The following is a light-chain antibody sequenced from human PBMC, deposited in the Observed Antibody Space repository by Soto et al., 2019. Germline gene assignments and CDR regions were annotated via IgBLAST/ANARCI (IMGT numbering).Light chain of an antibody. V-gene: IGKV3-11*01. J-gene: IGKJ3*01. CDR3: QQRSNWPIFT. CDR1: QSVSSY. CDR2: DAS. Sequence: EIVLTQSPATLSLSPGERATLSCRASQSVSSYLAWYQQKPGQAPRLLIYDASNRATGIPARFSGSASGTDFPLTISSLEPEDFAVYYCQQRSNWPIFTFGPGTKVDIK.